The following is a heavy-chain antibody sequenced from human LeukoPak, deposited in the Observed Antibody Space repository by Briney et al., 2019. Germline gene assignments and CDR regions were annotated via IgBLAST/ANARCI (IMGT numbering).Heavy chain of an antibody. CDR2: IKSKTDGGTT. CDR3: TTDRGYSYGYLY. CDR1: GFTFSNAW. Sequence: PGGSLRLSCAASGFTFSNAWMSWVRRAPGKGLEWVGRIKSKTDGGTTDYAAPVKGRFTISRDDSKTTLYLQMNSLKTEDTAVYHCTTDRGYSYGYLYWGQGTLVTVSS. J-gene: IGHJ4*02. D-gene: IGHD5-18*01. V-gene: IGHV3-15*01.